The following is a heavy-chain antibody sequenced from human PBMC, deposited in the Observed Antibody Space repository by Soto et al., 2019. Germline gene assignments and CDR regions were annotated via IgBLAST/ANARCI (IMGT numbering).Heavy chain of an antibody. CDR3: ARRGDSSGYYSSWYYYGMDV. Sequence: GESLKISCKGSGYSFTSYWISWVRQMPGKGLEWMGRIDPSDSYTNYSPSFQGHVTISADKSISTAYLQWSSLKASDTAMYYCARRGDSSGYYSSWYYYGMDVWGQGTTVTVSS. J-gene: IGHJ6*02. CDR1: GYSFTSYW. D-gene: IGHD3-22*01. CDR2: IDPSDSYT. V-gene: IGHV5-10-1*01.